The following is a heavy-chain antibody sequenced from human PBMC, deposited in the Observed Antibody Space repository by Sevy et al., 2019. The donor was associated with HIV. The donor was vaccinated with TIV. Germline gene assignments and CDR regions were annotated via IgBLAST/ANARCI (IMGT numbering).Heavy chain of an antibody. CDR2: ISSSSSTI. CDR3: ARERGTGLWERYSGSYYSTSYGMDV. J-gene: IGHJ6*02. D-gene: IGHD1-26*01. Sequence: GGSLRLSCAASGFTFSSYSMNWVRQAPGKGLEWVSHISSSSSTIYYADSVKGRFTISRDNAKNSLYLQMNSLRDEDTAVYYCARERGTGLWERYSGSYYSTSYGMDVWGQGTTVTVSS. CDR1: GFTFSSYS. V-gene: IGHV3-48*02.